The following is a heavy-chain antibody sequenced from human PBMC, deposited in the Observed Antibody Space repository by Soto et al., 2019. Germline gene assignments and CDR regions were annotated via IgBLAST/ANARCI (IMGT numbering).Heavy chain of an antibody. V-gene: IGHV3-73*02. Sequence: EVQLVESGGGLVQPGGSLKLSCAASGFTFSGSAMHWVRQASGKGLEWVGRIRSKANSYATAYAASVKGRFTISRDDSKNTAYLHMNSLKTEDTAVYYCTRIHPYSSSWYSLDYYGMDVWGQGTTVTVSS. CDR2: IRSKANSYAT. D-gene: IGHD6-13*01. J-gene: IGHJ6*02. CDR1: GFTFSGSA. CDR3: TRIHPYSSSWYSLDYYGMDV.